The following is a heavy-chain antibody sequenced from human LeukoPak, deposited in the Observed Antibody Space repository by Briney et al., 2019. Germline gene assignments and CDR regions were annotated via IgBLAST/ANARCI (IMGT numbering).Heavy chain of an antibody. J-gene: IGHJ2*01. D-gene: IGHD3-22*01. Sequence: KPSETLSLTCAVYGGSFSGYYWRWVRQPPGKGLEWVGEISHGGSSNYNPSLKSRVTISADTSKNQSPLKRSSVTAADTAVYYCARKYWRPIVVVIRTPGYFDLWGRGTLVTVSS. CDR2: ISHGGSS. CDR1: GGSFSGYY. V-gene: IGHV4-34*01. CDR3: ARKYWRPIVVVIRTPGYFDL.